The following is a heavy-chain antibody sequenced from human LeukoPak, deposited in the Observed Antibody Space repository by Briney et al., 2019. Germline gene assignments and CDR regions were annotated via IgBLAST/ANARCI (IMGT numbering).Heavy chain of an antibody. CDR1: GGTFSSYA. J-gene: IGHJ6*03. CDR2: IIPIFGTA. CDR3: ARDLNYDSSGYRPGENYYYYMDV. Sequence: SVKVSCKXSGGTFSSYAISWVRQAPGQGLEWMGRIIPIFGTANYSQKFQGRVTITTDESTSTAYMELSSLRSEDTAVYYCARDLNYDSSGYRPGENYYYYMDVWGKGTTVTVSS. D-gene: IGHD3-22*01. V-gene: IGHV1-69*05.